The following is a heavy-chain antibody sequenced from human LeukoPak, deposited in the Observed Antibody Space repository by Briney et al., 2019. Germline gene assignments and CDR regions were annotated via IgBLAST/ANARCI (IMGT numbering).Heavy chain of an antibody. CDR3: ARDPLRLLLFDC. CDR2: ISSSSSYI. V-gene: IGHV3-21*01. D-gene: IGHD3-22*01. CDR1: GFTFSNAW. Sequence: GGSLRLSCAASGFTFSNAWMSWVRQAPGKGLEWVSSISSSSSYIYYADSVKGRFTISRDNAKNSLYLQMNSLRAEDTAVYYCARDPLRLLLFDCWGQGTLVTVSS. J-gene: IGHJ4*02.